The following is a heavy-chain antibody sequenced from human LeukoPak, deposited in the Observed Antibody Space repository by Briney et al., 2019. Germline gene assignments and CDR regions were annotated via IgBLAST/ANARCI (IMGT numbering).Heavy chain of an antibody. CDR1: GFMFSNYA. V-gene: IGHV3-23*01. D-gene: IGHD6-19*01. CDR3: ARRESSGKYFDY. J-gene: IGHJ4*02. Sequence: GGSLRLSCVTSGFMFSNYAMSWVRQAPGKGLEWISTISGGGSSTYYADSVKGRFTISRANSKNTLYLQMNSLRAGDTAVYYCARRESSGKYFDYWGQGTLVTVSS. CDR2: ISGGGSST.